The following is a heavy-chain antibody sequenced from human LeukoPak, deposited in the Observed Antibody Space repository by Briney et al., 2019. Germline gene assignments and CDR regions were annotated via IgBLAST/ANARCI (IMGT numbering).Heavy chain of an antibody. D-gene: IGHD3-10*01. CDR1: GYTFNSYG. CDR2: ISAYNGNT. V-gene: IGHV1-18*01. Sequence: GASVKVSCKASGYTFNSYGISWVRQAPGQGLEWMGWISAYNGNTNYAQKLQGRVTMTTDTSTSTAYMELRSLRSDDTAVYYCAREVWFGELLSHYYYYGMDVCGQGTTVTVSS. CDR3: AREVWFGELLSHYYYYGMDV. J-gene: IGHJ6*02.